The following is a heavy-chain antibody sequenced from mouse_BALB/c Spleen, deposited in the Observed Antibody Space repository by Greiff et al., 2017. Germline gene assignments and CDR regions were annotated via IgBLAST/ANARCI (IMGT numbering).Heavy chain of an antibody. CDR3: ARQGMITPAWFAY. V-gene: IGHV5-12-2*01. CDR1: GFTFSSYT. Sequence: EVKVEESGGGLVQPGGSLKLSCAASGFTFSSYTMSWVRQTPEKRLEWVAYISNGGGSTYYPDTVKGRFTISRDNAKNTLYLQMSSLKSEDTAMYYCARQGMITPAWFAYWGQGTLVTVSA. J-gene: IGHJ3*01. CDR2: ISNGGGST. D-gene: IGHD2-4*01.